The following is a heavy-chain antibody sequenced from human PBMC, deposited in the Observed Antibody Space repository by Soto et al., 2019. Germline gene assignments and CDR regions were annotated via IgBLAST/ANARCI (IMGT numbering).Heavy chain of an antibody. J-gene: IGHJ5*02. V-gene: IGHV4-31*03. CDR2: IYYSGST. D-gene: IGHD3-22*01. CDR3: ARETYYDAIFGP. CDR1: GGSISSGGYY. Sequence: QVQLQESGPGLVKPSQTLSLTCTVSGGSISSGGYYWSWIRQHPGKGLEWIGYIYYSGSTYYNPYLKRRVTISVDTSKNPSSLKLSSVTAADPAVYYCARETYYDAIFGPWGQGTLVTVSS.